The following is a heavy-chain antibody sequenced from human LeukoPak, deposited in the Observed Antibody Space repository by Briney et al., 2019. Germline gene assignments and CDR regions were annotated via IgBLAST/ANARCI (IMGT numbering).Heavy chain of an antibody. CDR3: ARDLDYYDSSGYYYSDY. V-gene: IGHV1-2*06. CDR2: INPNSGGT. D-gene: IGHD3-22*01. J-gene: IGHJ4*02. CDR1: GYTFTGYY. Sequence: ASVKVSCKASGYTFTGYYMHWVRQAPGQGPEWMGRINPNSGGTNYAQKFQGRVTMTRDTSISTAYMELSRLRSDDTAVYYCARDLDYYDSSGYYYSDYWGQGTLVTVSS.